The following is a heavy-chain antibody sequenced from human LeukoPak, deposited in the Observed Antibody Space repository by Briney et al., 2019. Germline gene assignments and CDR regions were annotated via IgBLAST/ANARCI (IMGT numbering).Heavy chain of an antibody. J-gene: IGHJ4*02. CDR2: IYYSGST. CDR1: GGSISSYY. V-gene: IGHV4-59*01. CDR3: ASSYYYGSGSYYNSFDY. Sequence: SETLSLTCTVSGGSISSYYWSWIRQPPGNGLEWIGYIYYSGSTNYNPSLQSRVTISVDTSKNQFSLKLSSVTAADTAVYYCASSYYYGSGSYYNSFDYWGQGTLVTVSS. D-gene: IGHD3-10*01.